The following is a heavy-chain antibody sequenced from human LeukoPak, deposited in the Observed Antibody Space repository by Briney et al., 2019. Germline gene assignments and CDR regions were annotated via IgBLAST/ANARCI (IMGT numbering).Heavy chain of an antibody. V-gene: IGHV4-4*02. D-gene: IGHD3-3*01. CDR1: GASISISNW. CDR2: FFHTGIT. CDR3: ASVDGDNVFGVVGHF. J-gene: IGHJ4*02. Sequence: SETLSLTCAVSGASISISNWWGWVRQPPGKGLEWIGEFFHTGITNYNPSLKNRVTISVDKSKNQFSLTLSSVTAADTAVYYCASVDGDNVFGVVGHFWGQGALVIVSS.